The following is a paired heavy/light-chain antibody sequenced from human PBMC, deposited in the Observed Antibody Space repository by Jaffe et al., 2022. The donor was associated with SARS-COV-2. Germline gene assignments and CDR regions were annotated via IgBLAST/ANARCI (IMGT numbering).Light chain of an antibody. CDR3: QHLDSYPPS. Sequence: DIQLTQSPSFLSASVGDRVTITCRASQGIANYLAWYQQKPGIAPKLLIYTASTLQTGVPSRFSGSGSGTEFTLTINTLQPEDFATYYCQHLDSYPPSFGPGTNLDFK. CDR1: QGIANY. V-gene: IGKV1-9*01. J-gene: IGKJ3*01. CDR2: TAS.
Heavy chain of an antibody. CDR2: IIPLFGKA. D-gene: IGHD1-1*01. V-gene: IGHV1-69*01. CDR3: ATTWTRGRTYAFDF. Sequence: QVQLVQSGAEVKKPGSSVKVSCKASGGIFSTFVINWVRQAPGQGLEWMGGIIPLFGKANYAQKFQGRVNISADESTTTAYMDLTSLRSEDTAVYYCATTWTRGRTYAFDFWGQGALITVSS. J-gene: IGHJ4*02. CDR1: GGIFSTFV.